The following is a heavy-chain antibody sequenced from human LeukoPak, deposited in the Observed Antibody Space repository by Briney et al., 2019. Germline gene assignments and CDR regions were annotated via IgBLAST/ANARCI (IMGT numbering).Heavy chain of an antibody. D-gene: IGHD2-2*01. V-gene: IGHV3-11*01. Sequence: GGSLRLSCAASGFTFSDYYTSWIRQAPGKGLEWVSYISSSGSTIYYADSVKGRFTISRDNAKNSLYLQMNSLRAEDTAVYYCARGDCSSTSCPDTYYYYGMDVWGQGTTVTVSS. CDR2: ISSSGSTI. J-gene: IGHJ6*02. CDR3: ARGDCSSTSCPDTYYYYGMDV. CDR1: GFTFSDYY.